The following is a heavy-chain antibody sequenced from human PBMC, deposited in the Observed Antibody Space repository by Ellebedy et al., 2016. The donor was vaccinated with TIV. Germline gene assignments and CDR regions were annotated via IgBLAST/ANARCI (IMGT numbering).Heavy chain of an antibody. CDR2: ISAYNGNT. Sequence: AASVKVSCKASGYTFTSYGISWVRQAPGQGLEWMGWISAYNGNTNYAQKLQGRITMTTDTSTSTAYMAPRSLRSDDTAVYYCAREDAMITFGGAIRVGMDVWGQGTTVTVSS. D-gene: IGHD3-16*01. V-gene: IGHV1-18*01. J-gene: IGHJ6*02. CDR1: GYTFTSYG. CDR3: AREDAMITFGGAIRVGMDV.